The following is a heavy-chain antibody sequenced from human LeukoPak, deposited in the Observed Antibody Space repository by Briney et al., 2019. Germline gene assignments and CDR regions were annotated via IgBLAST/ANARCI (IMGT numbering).Heavy chain of an antibody. Sequence: PSETLSLTCTVSGASISFYYWSWIRQPPGKGLEWIGYIYYSGSTNHNPSLKSRVTMSIDTSKNQFSLNLNSVTAADTAVYYCALDSSGWSDDSFDIWGHGTMVTVSS. J-gene: IGHJ3*02. CDR1: GASISFYY. CDR3: ALDSSGWSDDSFDI. D-gene: IGHD6-13*01. CDR2: IYYSGST. V-gene: IGHV4-59*01.